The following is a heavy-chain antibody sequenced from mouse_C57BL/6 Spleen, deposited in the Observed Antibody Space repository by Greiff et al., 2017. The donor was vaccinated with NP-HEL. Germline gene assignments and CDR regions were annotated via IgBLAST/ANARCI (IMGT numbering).Heavy chain of an antibody. CDR1: GYRFTSYY. CDR3: ARMNGIFYYYAMDY. CDR2: INPGSGNT. J-gene: IGHJ4*01. Sequence: QVQLQQSGPELVKPGASVKISCKASGYRFTSYYIHWVKQRPGKGLEWIGWINPGSGNTKYNEKFKGKATLTADTSSSTAYMQLSSLTSEDSAVYYCARMNGIFYYYAMDYWGQGTTVTVSS. V-gene: IGHV1-66*01. D-gene: IGHD2-1*01.